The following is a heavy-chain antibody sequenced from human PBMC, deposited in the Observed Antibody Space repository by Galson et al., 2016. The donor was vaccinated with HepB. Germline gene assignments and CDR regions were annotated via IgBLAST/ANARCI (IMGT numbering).Heavy chain of an antibody. CDR1: GYTLTNYG. V-gene: IGHV1-18*04. J-gene: IGHJ4*02. CDR2: ISSYNGNT. D-gene: IGHD2/OR15-2a*01. CDR3: ARDPGTHFPLDF. Sequence: SVKVSCKASGYTLTNYGFSRVRQVPGQGLEWMGWISSYNGNTRYTQNLQDRVTMTTDTSTSTAYMELRSLTSDDTAVYYCARDPGTHFPLDFWGQGTLVTVSS.